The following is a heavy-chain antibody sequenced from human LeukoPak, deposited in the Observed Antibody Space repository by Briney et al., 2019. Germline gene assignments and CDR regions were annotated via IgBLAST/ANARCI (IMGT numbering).Heavy chain of an antibody. CDR1: RFTFSTSD. CDR3: AKGSSPFDY. J-gene: IGHJ4*02. CDR2: ISGSGANK. D-gene: IGHD6-13*01. Sequence: GGSLRLSCAASRFTFSTSDMNWVRQAPGRGLEWVSVISGSGANKFYADSVKGRFTISRDNSKNTLYLQMNSLRAEDTAVYYCAKGSSPFDYWGQGTLVTVSS. V-gene: IGHV3-23*01.